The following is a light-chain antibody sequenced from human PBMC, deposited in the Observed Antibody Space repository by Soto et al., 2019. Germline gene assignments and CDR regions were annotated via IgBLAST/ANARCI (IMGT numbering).Light chain of an antibody. CDR1: KLGDKY. Sequence: SYELTQPPSVSVSQGQTASITCSGDKLGDKYACWYQQKPGQSPVLVIYQDSKRSSGIPERVSGSNSGNTATLTISGTQAMDEADYYCQAWDSSTVVFGGGTKLTAL. CDR2: QDS. CDR3: QAWDSSTVV. J-gene: IGLJ2*01. V-gene: IGLV3-1*01.